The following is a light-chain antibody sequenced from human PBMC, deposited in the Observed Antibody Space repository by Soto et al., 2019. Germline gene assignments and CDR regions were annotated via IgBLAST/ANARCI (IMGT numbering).Light chain of an antibody. Sequence: EIVMTQSPATLSLSPGERATLSCRATQTISSNYLAWYQQKPGQAPKLLIHGASTRATGIPDRFSGSGSGTDFTLTISRLEPEDFAVYYCQLYGSSPKTFGQGTKVDIK. CDR3: QLYGSSPKT. V-gene: IGKV3-20*01. CDR1: QTISSNY. J-gene: IGKJ1*01. CDR2: GAS.